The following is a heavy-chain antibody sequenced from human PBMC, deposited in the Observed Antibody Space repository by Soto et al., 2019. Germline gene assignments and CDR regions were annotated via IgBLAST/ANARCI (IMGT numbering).Heavy chain of an antibody. J-gene: IGHJ4*02. V-gene: IGHV4-39*01. CDR3: ARHRHPITMIVVAYDY. D-gene: IGHD3-22*01. CDR1: CGSISSSSYY. Sequence: NPSETLSLTFTVSCGSISSSSYYWVCIRHPPWKGLEWIGSIYYSWSTYYNPSLKSRVTISVDTSKNQFSLKLSSVTAADTAVYYCARHRHPITMIVVAYDYWGQGTLVTVSS. CDR2: IYYSWST.